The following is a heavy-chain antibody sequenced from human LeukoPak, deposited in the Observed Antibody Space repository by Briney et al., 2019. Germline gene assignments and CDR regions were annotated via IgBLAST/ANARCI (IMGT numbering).Heavy chain of an antibody. D-gene: IGHD3-22*01. Sequence: PSETLSLTCTVSGDSTTTTDHYWGWIRQSPDKGLEWIGNIYYSGITDNNPSLKSRVTISVDTSKNQFSLKLSSVTAADTAVYYCARDYSPKWLSLYYFDYWGQGTLVTVSS. CDR2: IYYSGIT. CDR1: GDSTTTTDHY. CDR3: ARDYSPKWLSLYYFDY. J-gene: IGHJ4*02. V-gene: IGHV4-39*07.